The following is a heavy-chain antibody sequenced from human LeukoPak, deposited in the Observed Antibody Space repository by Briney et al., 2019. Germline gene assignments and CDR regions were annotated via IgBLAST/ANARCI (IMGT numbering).Heavy chain of an antibody. CDR2: IRYDGSNK. J-gene: IGHJ5*02. CDR3: AKALTNYYDMIDP. V-gene: IGHV3-30*02. CDR1: GFTFSSYA. D-gene: IGHD3-22*01. Sequence: GGSLRLSCAASGFTFSSYAMHWVRQAPGKGLEWVAFIRYDGSNKYYADSVKGRFTISRDNSKNTLYLQMNSLRAEDTAVYYCAKALTNYYDMIDPWGQGTLVTVSS.